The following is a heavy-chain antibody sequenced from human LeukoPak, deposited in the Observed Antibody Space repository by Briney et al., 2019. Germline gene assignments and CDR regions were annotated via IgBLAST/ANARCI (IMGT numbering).Heavy chain of an antibody. J-gene: IGHJ3*02. CDR3: TRPQRVAVAGTEVDI. Sequence: KTGGSLRLSCAASGFTFSSYSMNWVRQAPGKGLEWVSCISSSSSYIYNADSVKGRFTISRDNAKNSLYLQMNSLRVEDTAVYYCTRPQRVAVAGTEVDIWGQGTMVTVSS. CDR2: ISSSSSYI. CDR1: GFTFSSYS. V-gene: IGHV3-21*04. D-gene: IGHD6-19*01.